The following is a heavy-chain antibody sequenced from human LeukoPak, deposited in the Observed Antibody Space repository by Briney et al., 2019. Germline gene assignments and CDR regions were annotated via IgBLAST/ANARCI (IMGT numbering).Heavy chain of an antibody. V-gene: IGHV3-23*01. J-gene: IGHJ3*02. CDR1: GFTFSRFA. Sequence: PGRSLRLSCAASGFTFSRFAMNWVRQAPGQGLEWISIISGSGSSAYYADSVKGRFIVSRDNFKNTVNLEMSSLRVEDTAVYYCVPEGFDIWGQGKMVTVSS. CDR2: ISGSGSSA. CDR3: VPEGFDI.